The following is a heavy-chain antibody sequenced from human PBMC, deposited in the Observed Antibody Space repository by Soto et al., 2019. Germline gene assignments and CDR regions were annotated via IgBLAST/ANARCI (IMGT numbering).Heavy chain of an antibody. J-gene: IGHJ5*02. CDR1: GGTIGNSRFY. CDR2: IYHTGNA. V-gene: IGHV4-39*01. D-gene: IGHD3-22*01. Sequence: PSETLSLTCSVSGGTIGNSRFYWAWIRQPPGEGLEWIGSIYHTGNAYYNPSLKSRVTISVDTSKNQFSLKLTSVTAADAALYYCARDFFDSSDYTTNWFGPWGQGTLVTVSS. CDR3: ARDFFDSSDYTTNWFGP.